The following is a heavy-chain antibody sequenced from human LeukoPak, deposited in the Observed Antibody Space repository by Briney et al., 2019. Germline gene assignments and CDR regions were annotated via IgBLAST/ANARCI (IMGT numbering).Heavy chain of an antibody. CDR2: INHSGST. J-gene: IGHJ4*02. Sequence: QASETLSLTCAVYGGSFSGYYWSWIRQPPGKGLEWIGEINHSGSTNYNPSLKSRVTISVDTSKNQFSLKLSSVTAADTAVYYCARGRRYYYGSGTSLADYWGQGTLVTASS. D-gene: IGHD3-10*01. CDR3: ARGRRYYYGSGTSLADY. CDR1: GGSFSGYY. V-gene: IGHV4-34*01.